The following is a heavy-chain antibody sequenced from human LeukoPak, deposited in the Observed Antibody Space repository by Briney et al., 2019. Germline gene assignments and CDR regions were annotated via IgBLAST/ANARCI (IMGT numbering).Heavy chain of an antibody. CDR1: GFTFSDYG. Sequence: PGGSLRLSCAASGFTFSDYGMHWVRRAPGKGLEWVAFVRNDGSNEYYPDSVKGRFTISRDNSRNTLYLQMNSLRAEDTAVYYCAKGGSSSHSWFDPWGQGTLVTVSS. CDR2: VRNDGSNE. D-gene: IGHD6-13*01. CDR3: AKGGSSSHSWFDP. J-gene: IGHJ5*02. V-gene: IGHV3-30*02.